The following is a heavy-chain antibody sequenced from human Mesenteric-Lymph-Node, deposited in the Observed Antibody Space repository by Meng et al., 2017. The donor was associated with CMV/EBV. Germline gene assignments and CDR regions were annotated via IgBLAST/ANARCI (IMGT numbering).Heavy chain of an antibody. Sequence: APVKVSCKASGYTLTSYYIHWARQAPGQGLEWIGTINPSSGSTSHAQRFQGRVTLTSDTSTSTVYMELSSLISEDTTIYYCARGSCAGGRCPLDPWGQGTLVTVSS. V-gene: IGHV1-46*01. CDR3: ARGSCAGGRCPLDP. D-gene: IGHD2-15*01. J-gene: IGHJ5*02. CDR1: GYTLTSYY. CDR2: INPSSGST.